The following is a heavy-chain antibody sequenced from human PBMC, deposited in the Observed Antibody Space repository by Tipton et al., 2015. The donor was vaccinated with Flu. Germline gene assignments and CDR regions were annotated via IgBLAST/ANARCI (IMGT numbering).Heavy chain of an antibody. D-gene: IGHD4-17*01. Sequence: QLVQSGVEVKKPGESLKLSCKGFGYSFTNYWIGWVRQMPGKGLEWMGMIHPSDSDARYSPSFQGQVTISADKSISTVYLQWSSLKASDTAMYFCARPTYGDYGDDGFETWGQGTKVTVSS. V-gene: IGHV5-51*03. J-gene: IGHJ3*02. CDR3: ARPTYGDYGDDGFET. CDR2: IHPSDSDA. CDR1: GYSFTNYW.